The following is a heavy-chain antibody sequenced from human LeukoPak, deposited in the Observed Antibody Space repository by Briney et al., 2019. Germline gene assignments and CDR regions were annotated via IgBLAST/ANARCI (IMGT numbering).Heavy chain of an antibody. CDR3: ARDPIYGDTVPYYFDY. V-gene: IGHV3-21*01. Sequence: PGWALPLSCPASGFTFSSYSMNWVRQAPGRGVAWVSSIRSSSSYIYYADSVKGRFTISRDNAKNSLYLQMNSLRAEDTAVYYCARDPIYGDTVPYYFDYWGQGTLVTVSS. J-gene: IGHJ4*02. D-gene: IGHD4-17*01. CDR2: IRSSSSYI. CDR1: GFTFSSYS.